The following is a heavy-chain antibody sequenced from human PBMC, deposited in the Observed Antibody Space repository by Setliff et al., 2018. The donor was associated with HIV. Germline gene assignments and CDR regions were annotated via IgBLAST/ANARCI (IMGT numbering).Heavy chain of an antibody. D-gene: IGHD3-16*01. Sequence: PSETLSLTCTVSGASIKSKSDYWSWIRQPAGKGLEWIGHIYASDYTNYKPSLESRVTISIDTSKNQFSLNLNSVTAADTAVYYCARARGGLGYINTFDLWGQGSLVTVSS. V-gene: IGHV4-61*09. CDR1: GASIKSKSDY. CDR3: ARARGGLGYINTFDL. CDR2: IYASDYT. J-gene: IGHJ4*02.